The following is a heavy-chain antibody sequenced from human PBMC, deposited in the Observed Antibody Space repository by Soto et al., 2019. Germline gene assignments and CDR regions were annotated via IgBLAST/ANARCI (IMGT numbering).Heavy chain of an antibody. Sequence: QLQLQESGPGLVKPSETLSLTCTVSGGSISSSSYYWGWIRQPPGKGLEWIGSIYYSGSTYYNPSLKSRVTISVDTSKNQFSLKLSSVTAADTAVYYCARQRYGSGSYGGDYDYWGQGTLVTVSS. V-gene: IGHV4-39*01. CDR3: ARQRYGSGSYGGDYDY. D-gene: IGHD3-10*01. CDR1: GGSISSSSYY. CDR2: IYYSGST. J-gene: IGHJ4*02.